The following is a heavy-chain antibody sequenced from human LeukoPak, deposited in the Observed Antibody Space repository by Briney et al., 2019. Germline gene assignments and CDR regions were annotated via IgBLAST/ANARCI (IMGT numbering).Heavy chain of an antibody. CDR2: ISGSGDST. Sequence: GGSLRLSCAASGFISNNYAMNWVRQAPGKGLEWVSGISGSGDSTFYADSVKGRFTISRDNSKNTLDLQMNSLRAEDTAVYYCAKSRSSSVSCYNYWGQGTLVTVSS. CDR3: AKSRSSSVSCYNY. V-gene: IGHV3-23*01. CDR1: GFISNNYA. D-gene: IGHD2-2*02. J-gene: IGHJ4*02.